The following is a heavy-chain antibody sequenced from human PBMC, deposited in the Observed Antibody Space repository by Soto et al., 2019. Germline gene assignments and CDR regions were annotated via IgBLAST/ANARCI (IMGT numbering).Heavy chain of an antibody. CDR1: GGSISSGDYY. CDR2: IYYSGST. CDR3: ARGYGYDSSGYYPAGTIPGWFDP. Sequence: QVQLQESGPGLVKPSQTLSLTCTVSGGSISSGDYYWSWIRQPPGKGLEWIGYIYYSGSTYYNPSLKSRVTISVDTSKNQFSLKLSSVTAADTAVYYCARGYGYDSSGYYPAGTIPGWFDPWGQGTLVTVSS. D-gene: IGHD3-22*01. V-gene: IGHV4-30-4*01. J-gene: IGHJ5*02.